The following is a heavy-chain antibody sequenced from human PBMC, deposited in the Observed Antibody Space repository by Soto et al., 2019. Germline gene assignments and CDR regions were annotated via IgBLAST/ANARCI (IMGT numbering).Heavy chain of an antibody. V-gene: IGHV3-23*01. CDR1: GFTFSSYA. J-gene: IGHJ4*02. Sequence: EVQLLESGGGLVQPGGSLRLSCAASGFTFSSYAMSWVRQAPEKGLQWVSTISGSGFDTYYADSVKGRFTISRDNSKNTLYLQMNSLRGEDTAVYYCAKGPNWNYPDYWGQGTLVTVSS. CDR3: AKGPNWNYPDY. D-gene: IGHD1-7*01. CDR2: ISGSGFDT.